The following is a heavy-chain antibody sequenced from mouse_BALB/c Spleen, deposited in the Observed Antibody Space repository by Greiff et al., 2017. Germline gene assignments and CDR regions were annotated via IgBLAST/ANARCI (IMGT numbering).Heavy chain of an antibody. J-gene: IGHJ3*01. CDR1: GFTFSSYA. CDR3: ARGGSTAFAY. V-gene: IGHV5-6-5*01. D-gene: IGHD1-2*01. CDR2: ISSGGST. Sequence: EVKVVESGGGLVKPGGSLKLSCAASGFTFSSYAMSWVRQTPVKRLEWVASISSGGSTYYPDSVKGRFTISRDNARNILYLQMSSLRSEDTAMYYCARGGSTAFAYWGQGTLVTVSA.